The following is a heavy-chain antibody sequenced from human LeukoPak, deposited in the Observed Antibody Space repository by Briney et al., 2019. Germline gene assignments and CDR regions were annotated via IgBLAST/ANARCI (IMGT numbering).Heavy chain of an antibody. V-gene: IGHV3-21*01. CDR3: ARGGPEKPSYYFDY. D-gene: IGHD3-16*01. CDR2: IGSGGSYI. CDR1: GFTFSTYT. J-gene: IGHJ4*02. Sequence: KAGGSLRLSCAASGFTFSTYTMNWVRQAPGKGLEWVSSIGSGGSYIYYADSVKGRFTISRDNAKNSLYLQMNSLRAEDTAVYYCARGGPEKPSYYFDYWGQGTLVTVSS.